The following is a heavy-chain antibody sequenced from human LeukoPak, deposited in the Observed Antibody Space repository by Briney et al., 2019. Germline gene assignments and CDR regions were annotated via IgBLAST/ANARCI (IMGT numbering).Heavy chain of an antibody. D-gene: IGHD3-16*02. J-gene: IGHJ4*02. CDR2: IIPIFRTA. Sequence: SVKVSCKASGGTFISYAISWVRQAPGQGLEWMGGIIPIFRTANYAQKFQGRVTITADESTSTAYMELSSLRSEDTAVYYCASLRLGELSFLYYFDYWGQGPLVTVSS. CDR1: GGTFISYA. CDR3: ASLRLGELSFLYYFDY. V-gene: IGHV1-69*13.